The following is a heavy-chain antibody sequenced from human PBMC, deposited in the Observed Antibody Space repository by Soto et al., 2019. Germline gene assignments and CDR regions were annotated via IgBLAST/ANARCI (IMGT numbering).Heavy chain of an antibody. J-gene: IGHJ5*02. CDR2: IIPIVGTA. Sequence: ASVKVSCKASGGTFSSYAISWVRQAPGQGLEWMGGIIPIVGTANYAQKFQGRVTITADESTSTAYMELSSLRSEDTAVYYCARDRAVTTFPNWFDPWGQGTLVTVSS. CDR1: GGTFSSYA. D-gene: IGHD4-17*01. V-gene: IGHV1-69*13. CDR3: ARDRAVTTFPNWFDP.